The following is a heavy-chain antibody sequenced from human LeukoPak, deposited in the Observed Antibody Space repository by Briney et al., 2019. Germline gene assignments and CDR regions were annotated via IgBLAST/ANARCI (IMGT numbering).Heavy chain of an antibody. Sequence: GASVKVSCKASGYTFTGYYMHWVRQAPGQGLEWMGWINPNSGGTNYAQKFQGRVTMTRDTSISTAYMELSRLRSDDPAVYCCASSMVRGVITPLFDYWGQETLVTVSS. V-gene: IGHV1-2*02. CDR2: INPNSGGT. CDR1: GYTFTGYY. J-gene: IGHJ4*02. CDR3: ASSMVRGVITPLFDY. D-gene: IGHD3-10*01.